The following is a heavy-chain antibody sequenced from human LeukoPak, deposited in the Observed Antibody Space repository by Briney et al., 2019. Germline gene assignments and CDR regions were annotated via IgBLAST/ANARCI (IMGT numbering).Heavy chain of an antibody. CDR3: AAKQWLAPPPDS. CDR1: GFTFSKYW. J-gene: IGHJ4*02. V-gene: IGHV3-74*01. Sequence: GGYLRLSCAATGFTFSKYWMLWVRQAPGKGLESVSRINTDWTVTTYADSGKGRFTVSRDNADNTMFLQMNSVRDEDTAVYYCAAKQWLAPPPDSWGQGNPVTVSS. CDR2: INTDWTVT. D-gene: IGHD6-19*01.